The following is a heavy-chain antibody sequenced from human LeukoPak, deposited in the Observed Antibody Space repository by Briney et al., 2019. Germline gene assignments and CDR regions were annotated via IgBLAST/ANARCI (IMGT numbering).Heavy chain of an antibody. CDR2: TNHSGST. CDR3: ARVSSGWSDAFDI. J-gene: IGHJ3*02. Sequence: PETLSLTCAVYGGSFSGYYWSWIRQPPGKGLEWIGETNHSGSTNYNPSLKSRVTISVDTSKNQFSLKLSSVTAADTAVYYCARVSSGWSDAFDIWGQGTMVTVSS. CDR1: GGSFSGYY. V-gene: IGHV4-34*01. D-gene: IGHD6-19*01.